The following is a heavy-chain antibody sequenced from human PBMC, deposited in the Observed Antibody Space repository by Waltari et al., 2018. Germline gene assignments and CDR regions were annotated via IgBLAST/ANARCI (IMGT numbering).Heavy chain of an antibody. CDR3: ARVGGTYGNSFDL. CDR1: GGSINNYL. CDR2: IYHSGNT. J-gene: IGHJ3*01. V-gene: IGHV4-59*01. Sequence: QVQVQESGPGLVKPSESLSLTCTVSGGSINNYLWSWIRQPPGRALECVAYIYHSGNTNCNPSLNSRVTISEDTSENQFSLKLNSVTAADTAVYYCARVGGTYGNSFDLWGEGIMVTVSS. D-gene: IGHD1-26*01.